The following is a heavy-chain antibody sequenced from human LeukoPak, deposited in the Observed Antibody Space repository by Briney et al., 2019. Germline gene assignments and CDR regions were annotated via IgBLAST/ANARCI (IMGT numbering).Heavy chain of an antibody. CDR2: IYYSGST. CDR3: ARALHYLDY. V-gene: IGHV4-59*01. J-gene: IGHJ4*02. Sequence: SETLSLTCTVSGCSISSYYWSWIRQPPGKGLEWIGYIYYSGSTNYNPSLKSRVTISVDTSKSQFSLKLSSVTAADTAVYYCARALHYLDYWGQGTLVTVSS. CDR1: GCSISSYY.